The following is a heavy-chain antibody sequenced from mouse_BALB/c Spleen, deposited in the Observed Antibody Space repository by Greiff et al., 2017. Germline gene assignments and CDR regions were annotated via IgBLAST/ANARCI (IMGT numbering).Heavy chain of an antibody. D-gene: IGHD2-10*02. Sequence: EVKLMESGGGLVKPGGSLKLSCAASGFTFSSYAMSWVRQTPEKRLEWVASISSGGSTYYPDSVKGRFTISRDNARNILYLQMSSLRSEDTAMYYCARKGYGNYHYYFDYWGQGTTLTVSS. V-gene: IGHV5-6-5*01. CDR2: ISSGGST. CDR3: ARKGYGNYHYYFDY. J-gene: IGHJ2*01. CDR1: GFTFSSYA.